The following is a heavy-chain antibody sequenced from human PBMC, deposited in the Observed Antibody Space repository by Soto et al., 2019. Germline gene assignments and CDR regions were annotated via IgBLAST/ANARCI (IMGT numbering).Heavy chain of an antibody. CDR1: GVSLNNFA. Sequence: QAQLMQSGAEVKKPGSSVKVSCRASGVSLNNFAFCWVRQAPGQGLEWIGGTIPLFGLTNYAQKLQGKVTITAEESRSTVYMEMTDLTSEDTAVYYCGSPVAGATLNTYYTYGIDVWGQGTTVTV. CDR3: GSPVAGATLNTYYTYGIDV. CDR2: TIPLFGLT. V-gene: IGHV1-69*01. J-gene: IGHJ6*02. D-gene: IGHD1-26*01.